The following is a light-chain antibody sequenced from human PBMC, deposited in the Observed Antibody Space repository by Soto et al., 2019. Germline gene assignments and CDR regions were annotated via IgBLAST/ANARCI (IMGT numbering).Light chain of an antibody. V-gene: IGLV2-23*01. CDR3: SSFAGSSTSWV. CDR2: EGT. Sequence: QSVLTQPASVSASPGQSITISCTGTSSDIVSWYQQHPGKAPKLMIYEGTKRPSGVSNRFSGSKSGNTASLTNSGLQAEDEADYYCSSFAGSSTSWVFGGGTKLTVL. J-gene: IGLJ3*02. CDR1: SSDIV.